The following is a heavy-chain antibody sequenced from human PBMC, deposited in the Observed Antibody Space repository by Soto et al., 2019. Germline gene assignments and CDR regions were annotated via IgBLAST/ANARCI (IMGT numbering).Heavy chain of an antibody. CDR1: GVTIRGYY. V-gene: IGHV4-59*01. CDR2: IYYTGGT. J-gene: IGHJ4*02. D-gene: IGHD3-16*01. Sequence: PSLNCNVSGVTIRGYYWNWIRQPPGKTLERIGSIYYTGGTNYNPSLKSRVTISVDTSKNQFSLKLSSVTAADTAVYYCASDASYDSVWGKSDGSVYWGQG. CDR3: ASDASYDSVWGKSDGSVY.